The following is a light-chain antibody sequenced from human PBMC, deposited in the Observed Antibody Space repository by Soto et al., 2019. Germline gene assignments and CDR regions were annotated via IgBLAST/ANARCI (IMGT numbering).Light chain of an antibody. Sequence: QSVLTQPPSASGTPGQRVTISCSGSRSNIGNNDVYWYQQFPGTAPKLLIYKTNQRPSGVPDRFSGSKSGTSASLAISGLRSEDEADYHCSTWDDSLSGVVFGGGTKVTVL. CDR3: STWDDSLSGVV. CDR2: KTN. CDR1: RSNIGNND. J-gene: IGLJ2*01. V-gene: IGLV1-47*01.